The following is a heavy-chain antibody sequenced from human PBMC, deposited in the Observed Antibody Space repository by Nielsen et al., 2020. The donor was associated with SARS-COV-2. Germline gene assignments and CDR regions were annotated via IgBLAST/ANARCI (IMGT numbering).Heavy chain of an antibody. J-gene: IGHJ4*02. Sequence: GSLRLSCTVSGGSISSYYWSWIRQPPGKGLEWIGYIYYSGSTNYNPSLKSRVTISVDTSKNQFSLKLSSVTAADTAVYYCARVGYSGYDYGLGYYFDYWGQGTLVTVSS. V-gene: IGHV4-59*01. CDR3: ARVGYSGYDYGLGYYFDY. CDR1: GGSISSYY. D-gene: IGHD5-12*01. CDR2: IYYSGST.